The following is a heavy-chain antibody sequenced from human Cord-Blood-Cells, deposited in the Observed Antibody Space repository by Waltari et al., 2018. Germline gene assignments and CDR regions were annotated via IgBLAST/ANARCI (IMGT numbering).Heavy chain of an antibody. D-gene: IGHD4-17*01. CDR2: IYYSGST. Sequence: QLQLQESGPGLVKPSETLSLTCTVSGGSISSSSYYWGWIRQPPGKGLEWIGSIYYSGSTYYHPSLKSRVTISVDTSKNQFSLKLSSVTAADTAVYYCARHPKITVTDYWGQGTLVTVSS. CDR3: ARHPKITVTDY. V-gene: IGHV4-39*01. J-gene: IGHJ4*02. CDR1: GGSISSSSYY.